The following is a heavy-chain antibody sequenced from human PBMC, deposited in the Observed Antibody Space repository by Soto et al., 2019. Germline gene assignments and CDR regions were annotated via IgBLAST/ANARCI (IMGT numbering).Heavy chain of an antibody. Sequence: QVQLQQWGAGLLKPSETLSLTCVVYGGSFSGYYWSWIRQSPGKGLEWIGGINHRGSTNYNPSLGSRVTISVDTSKNQFSLKLPSVTAADTAIYYCARDGFCTSTTCRVGNWFDPWGQGTLVTVSS. CDR1: GGSFSGYY. V-gene: IGHV4-34*01. CDR2: INHRGST. CDR3: ARDGFCTSTTCRVGNWFDP. J-gene: IGHJ5*02. D-gene: IGHD2-2*01.